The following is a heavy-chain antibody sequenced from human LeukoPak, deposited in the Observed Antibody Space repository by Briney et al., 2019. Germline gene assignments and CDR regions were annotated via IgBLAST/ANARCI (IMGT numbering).Heavy chain of an antibody. CDR2: ISDDGSNK. J-gene: IGHJ5*02. CDR1: GFTFSSYA. Sequence: QTGGSLRLSCAASGFTFSSYAMHWVRQAPGKGLEWVAHISDDGSNKFYADSVKGRFTISRDNSNNTLYLQINILRTEDTAVYYCARGIAVAGKGSWFDPWGQGTLVTVSS. V-gene: IGHV3-30-3*01. D-gene: IGHD6-19*01. CDR3: ARGIAVAGKGSWFDP.